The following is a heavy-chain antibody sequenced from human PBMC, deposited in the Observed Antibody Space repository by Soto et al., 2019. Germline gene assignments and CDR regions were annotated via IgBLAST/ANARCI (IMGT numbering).Heavy chain of an antibody. CDR3: TSDYGDDVLFDY. CDR1: GFTFSGSA. Sequence: GGSLRLSWAASGFTFSGSAMHWVRQASGKGLEWVGRIRSKANSYATAYAASVKGRFTISRDDSKNTAYLQMNSLKTEDTAVYYCTSDYGDDVLFDYWGQGTLVTVSS. CDR2: IRSKANSYAT. J-gene: IGHJ4*02. V-gene: IGHV3-73*01. D-gene: IGHD4-17*01.